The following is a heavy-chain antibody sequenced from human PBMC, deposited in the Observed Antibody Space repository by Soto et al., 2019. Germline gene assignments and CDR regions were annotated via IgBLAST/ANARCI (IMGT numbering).Heavy chain of an antibody. Sequence: ASVKVSCKASGYTFTSYGISWVRQAPGQGLEWMGWISAYNGDTNYAQKLQGRVTMTTDTSTSTAYMELRSLRSDDTAVYYCARDEDAAMPHFFDYWGQGTPVTVSS. CDR2: ISAYNGDT. CDR3: ARDEDAAMPHFFDY. D-gene: IGHD5-18*01. V-gene: IGHV1-18*04. CDR1: GYTFTSYG. J-gene: IGHJ4*02.